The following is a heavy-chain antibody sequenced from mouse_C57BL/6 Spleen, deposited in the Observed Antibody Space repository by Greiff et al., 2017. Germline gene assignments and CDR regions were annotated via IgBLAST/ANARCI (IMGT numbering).Heavy chain of an antibody. CDR3: ARTVARYFDV. J-gene: IGHJ1*03. Sequence: EVKLMESGGCLVKPGGSLKLSCAASGFTFSDYGMHWVRQAPEKGLEWVAYISSGSSTIYYADTVKGRFTISRDNAKNTLFLQMTSLRSEDTAMYYCARTVARYFDVWGTGTTVTVSS. V-gene: IGHV5-17*01. CDR2: ISSGSSTI. D-gene: IGHD1-1*01. CDR1: GFTFSDYG.